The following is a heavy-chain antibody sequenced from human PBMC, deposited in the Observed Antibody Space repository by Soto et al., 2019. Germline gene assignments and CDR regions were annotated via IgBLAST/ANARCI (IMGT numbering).Heavy chain of an antibody. CDR1: GFTFSSYG. CDR3: AKGASYYDFWSGPNWFDP. D-gene: IGHD3-3*01. CDR2: ISYDGSNK. J-gene: IGHJ5*02. Sequence: GGSLRLSCAASGFTFSSYGMHWVRQAPGKGLEWVAVISYDGSNKYYADSVKGRFTISRDNSKNTLYLQMNSLRAEDTAVYYCAKGASYYDFWSGPNWFDPWGQGTLVTVSS. V-gene: IGHV3-30*18.